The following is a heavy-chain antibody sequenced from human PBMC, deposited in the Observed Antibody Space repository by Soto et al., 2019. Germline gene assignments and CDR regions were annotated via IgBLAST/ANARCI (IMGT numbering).Heavy chain of an antibody. D-gene: IGHD6-25*01. CDR3: GSGSAFDI. J-gene: IGHJ3*02. CDR1: GFTFSNAW. Sequence: DVQLVESGGGLVKPGGSLRISCAASGFTFSNAWMSWVRQAPGKGLEWVGRIKTKTDGGTTDYAAPVKGRFTISRDDSKNMLYLQMNSLKTDDTAVYYCGSGSAFDIWGQGTMVTVSS. CDR2: IKTKTDGGTT. V-gene: IGHV3-15*01.